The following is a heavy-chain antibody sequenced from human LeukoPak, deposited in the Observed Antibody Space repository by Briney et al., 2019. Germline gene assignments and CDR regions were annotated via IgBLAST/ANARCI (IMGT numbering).Heavy chain of an antibody. Sequence: ASVKVSSKASGYTFTSYGISGVRQAPGQGVEWRGWISADKGNTNYAQKLQGGGTMTTDTSTSTAYMELRSLRSDDTAVYYCARFRGLERRRGDNWFDPWGLGTLVTVSS. J-gene: IGHJ5*02. CDR1: GYTFTSYG. D-gene: IGHD1-1*01. CDR2: ISADKGNT. CDR3: ARFRGLERRRGDNWFDP. V-gene: IGHV1-18*01.